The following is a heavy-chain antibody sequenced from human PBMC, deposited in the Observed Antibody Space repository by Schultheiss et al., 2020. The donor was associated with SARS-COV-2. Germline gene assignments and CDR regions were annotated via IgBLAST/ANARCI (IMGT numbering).Heavy chain of an antibody. CDR1: GGSISSGGYY. D-gene: IGHD5-24*01. Sequence: SQTLSLTCTVSGGSISSGGYYWSWIRQHPGKGLEWIGYIYYSGSTNYNPSLKSRVTISVDTSKNQFSLKLSSVTAADTAVYYCARRDGYNYYFDYWGQGTLVTVSS. V-gene: IGHV4-31*03. J-gene: IGHJ4*02. CDR2: IYYSGST. CDR3: ARRDGYNYYFDY.